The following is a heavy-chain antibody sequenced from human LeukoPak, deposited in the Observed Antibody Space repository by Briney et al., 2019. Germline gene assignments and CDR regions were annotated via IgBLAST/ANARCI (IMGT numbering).Heavy chain of an antibody. CDR1: GFTFSSYW. CDR3: ARDYFVYDSSGYYPFDY. J-gene: IGHJ4*02. V-gene: IGHV3-74*01. CDR2: INSDGSST. Sequence: GGSLRLSCAASGFTFSSYWMHWVRQAPGKGLVWVSRINSDGSSTSYADSVKGRFTIFRDNAKNSLFLQMNSLRAEDTALYYCARDYFVYDSSGYYPFDYWGQGTLVTVSS. D-gene: IGHD3-22*01.